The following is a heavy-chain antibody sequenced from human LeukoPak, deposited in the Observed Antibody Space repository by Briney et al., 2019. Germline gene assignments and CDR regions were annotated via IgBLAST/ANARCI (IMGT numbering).Heavy chain of an antibody. CDR2: IRYDGSNK. CDR1: GFTFSSYG. CDR3: ARDTHYYDSSGPHRAFDI. J-gene: IGHJ3*02. V-gene: IGHV3-30*02. Sequence: GGSLRLSCAASGFTFSSYGMHWVRQAPGKGLEWVAFIRYDGSNKYYADSVKGRFTISRDNAKNSLYLQMNSLRAEDTAVYYCARDTHYYDSSGPHRAFDIWGQGTMVTVSS. D-gene: IGHD3-22*01.